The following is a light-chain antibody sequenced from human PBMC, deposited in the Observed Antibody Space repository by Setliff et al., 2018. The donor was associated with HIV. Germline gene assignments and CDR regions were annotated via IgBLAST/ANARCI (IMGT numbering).Light chain of an antibody. Sequence: QSVLTQPASVSGSPGQSITISCTGTSSDVGGYNSVSWYQHYPGKAPKVMIYGVNKRPSGVSNRFSGSKSGSTASLTISGLQAEDEADYFCTSYTRDNTITRVFGTGTKVTVL. CDR2: GVN. CDR3: TSYTRDNTITRV. V-gene: IGLV2-14*01. J-gene: IGLJ1*01. CDR1: SSDVGGYNS.